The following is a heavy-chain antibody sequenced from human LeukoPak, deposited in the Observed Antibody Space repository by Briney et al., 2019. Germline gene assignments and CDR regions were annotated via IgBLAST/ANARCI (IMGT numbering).Heavy chain of an antibody. J-gene: IGHJ4*02. V-gene: IGHV3-66*01. CDR2: IQSGGST. Sequence: GGSLRLSCAASGFTFSSYWMSWVRQAPGKGLEWVSVIQSGGSTYYADSVKGRFTNSRDSSKNTVFLQMNSLTAEDTAVYYCARGTATSSQPFDYWGQGNLVTVSS. CDR3: ARGTATSSQPFDY. D-gene: IGHD2-21*02. CDR1: GFTFSSYW.